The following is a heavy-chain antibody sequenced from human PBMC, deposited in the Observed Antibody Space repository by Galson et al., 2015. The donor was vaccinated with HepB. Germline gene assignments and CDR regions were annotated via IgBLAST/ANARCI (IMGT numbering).Heavy chain of an antibody. CDR1: GSSFTSYW. CDR2: IDPSDSYT. Sequence: QSGAEVKKPGESLKISCKGSGSSFTSYWISWVRQMPGKGLEWMGRIDPSDSYTNYSPSFQGHVTISADKSISTAYLQWSSLKASDTAMYYCATGGEGRSPSGYYGMDVWGQGTTVTVSS. J-gene: IGHJ6*02. D-gene: IGHD3-10*01. V-gene: IGHV5-10-1*01. CDR3: ATGGEGRSPSGYYGMDV.